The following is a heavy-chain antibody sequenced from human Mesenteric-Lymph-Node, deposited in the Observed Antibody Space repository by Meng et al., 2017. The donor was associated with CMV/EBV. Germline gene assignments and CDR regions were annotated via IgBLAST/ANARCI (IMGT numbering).Heavy chain of an antibody. D-gene: IGHD4-23*01. CDR2: INHSGST. V-gene: IGHV4-34*01. Sequence: QVQLQQLGAVLLKPSETLSSPCAVYGGSFSGYYWSSIRQPPGKGLEWIGEINHSGSTNYNPSLKSRVTISVDTSKNQFSLKLSSVTAADTAVYYCARHQRWLKSEGGFNYWGQGTLVTVSS. CDR1: GGSFSGYY. CDR3: ARHQRWLKSEGGFNY. J-gene: IGHJ4*02.